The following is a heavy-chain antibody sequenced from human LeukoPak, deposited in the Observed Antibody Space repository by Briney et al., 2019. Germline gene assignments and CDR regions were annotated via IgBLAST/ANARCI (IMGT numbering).Heavy chain of an antibody. CDR3: ARDPGGYYYDSSGYFNY. CDR1: GFTFSDYY. Sequence: GGSLRLSCAASGFTFSDYYMSWIRQAPGKGLEWVSYISSSGSTIYYADSVKGRLTISRDNAKNSLYLQMNSLRAEDTAVYYCARDPGGYYYDSSGYFNYWGQGTPGHRLL. CDR2: ISSSGSTI. V-gene: IGHV3-11*01. J-gene: IGHJ4*02. D-gene: IGHD3-22*01.